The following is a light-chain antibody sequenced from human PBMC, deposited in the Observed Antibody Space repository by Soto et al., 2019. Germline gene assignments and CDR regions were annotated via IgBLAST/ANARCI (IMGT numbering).Light chain of an antibody. V-gene: IGLV2-14*01. Sequence: QSALTQPASVSGSPGQSITISCTGTSSDVGGYNYVSWYQQHPGKAPKFMIYDVSNRPSGVSNRFSGSKSGNTASLTISGLQAEDEADYSCCSYTTSNTRQMVFGIVFKDPAL. J-gene: IGLJ1*01. CDR1: SSDVGGYNY. CDR2: DVS. CDR3: CSYTTSNTRQMV.